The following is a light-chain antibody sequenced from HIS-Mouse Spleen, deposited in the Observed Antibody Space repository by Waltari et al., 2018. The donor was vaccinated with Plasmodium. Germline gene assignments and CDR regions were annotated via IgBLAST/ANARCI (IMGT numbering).Light chain of an antibody. CDR3: MIWPSNASGV. J-gene: IGLJ3*02. CDR1: SDINVGSNN. V-gene: IGLV5-37*01. CDR2: YYSDADK. Sequence: QPVLTQPPSSSASPGESARLTCPLPSDINVGSNNIYWYHQKPGSPPRFLLYYYSDADKGQGSGVPSRFSGSKDASANTGILLISGLQSEDEADYYCMIWPSNASGVFGGGTKLTVL.